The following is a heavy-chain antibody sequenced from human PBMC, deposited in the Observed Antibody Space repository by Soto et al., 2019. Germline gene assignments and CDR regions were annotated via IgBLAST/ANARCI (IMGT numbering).Heavy chain of an antibody. D-gene: IGHD3-10*01. CDR3: ARDFGPPQAFDI. V-gene: IGHV1-69*13. CDR2: IIPIFGTA. Sequence: SVKVSCKASGGTFSSYAISWVRQAPGQGLEWMGGIIPIFGTANYAQKFQGRVTITADESTSTAYMELSSLRSEDTAVYYCARDFGPPQAFDIWGQGTMVTVSS. J-gene: IGHJ3*02. CDR1: GGTFSSYA.